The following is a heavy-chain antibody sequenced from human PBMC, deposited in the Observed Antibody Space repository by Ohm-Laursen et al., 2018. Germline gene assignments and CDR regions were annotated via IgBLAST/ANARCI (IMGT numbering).Heavy chain of an antibody. J-gene: IGHJ5*02. CDR3: ARQEGYCSSTSCYEVWFDP. CDR2: LYHSGST. V-gene: IGHV4-31*03. CDR1: SGAINSGGSY. D-gene: IGHD2-2*01. Sequence: TLSLTCTVSSGAINSGGSYWTWIRQHPRRGLEWIGSLYHSGSTFYNPSLESRLSILIDTSKNQFSLKLTSVTAADTAVYYCARQEGYCSSTSCYEVWFDPWGQGTLVTVSS.